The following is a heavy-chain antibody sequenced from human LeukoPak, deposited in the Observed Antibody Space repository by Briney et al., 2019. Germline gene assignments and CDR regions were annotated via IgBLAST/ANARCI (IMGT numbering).Heavy chain of an antibody. Sequence: SETPSLTCTVSGGSISSYYWSWIRQPPGKGLEWIGYIYYSGSTNYNPSLKSRVTISVDTSKNQFSLKLSSVTAADTAVYYCARVGDGYNYAFDIWGQGTMVTVSS. CDR2: IYYSGST. V-gene: IGHV4-59*01. J-gene: IGHJ3*02. CDR3: ARVGDGYNYAFDI. CDR1: GGSISSYY. D-gene: IGHD5-24*01.